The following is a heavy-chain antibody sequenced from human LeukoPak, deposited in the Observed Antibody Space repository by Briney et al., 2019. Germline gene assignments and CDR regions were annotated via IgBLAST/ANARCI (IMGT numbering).Heavy chain of an antibody. CDR3: ARDRLDIVVVPAAGYGMDV. D-gene: IGHD2-2*01. J-gene: IGHJ6*02. CDR2: IKQDGSEK. V-gene: IGHV3-7*01. Sequence: GGSLRLSCAASGFTFSSYWMSWVRQAPGKGLEWVANIKQDGSEKYYVDSVKGRFTISRDNAKNSLYLQMNSLRAEDTAVYYCARDRLDIVVVPAAGYGMDVWGQGSTVTVYS. CDR1: GFTFSSYW.